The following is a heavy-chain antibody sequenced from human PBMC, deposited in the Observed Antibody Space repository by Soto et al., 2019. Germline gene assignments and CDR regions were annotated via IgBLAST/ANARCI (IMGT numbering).Heavy chain of an antibody. J-gene: IGHJ4*02. D-gene: IGHD6-13*01. Sequence: PGGSLRLSCVVFEYTFSDAWMSWVRQAPGKGLEWVSAISGSGGSTYYADSVKGRFTISRDNSKNTLYLQMNSLRAEDTAVYYCAKASFKGAAGTDFDYWGQGTLVTVSS. V-gene: IGHV3-23*01. CDR2: ISGSGGST. CDR1: EYTFSDA. CDR3: AKASFKGAAGTDFDY.